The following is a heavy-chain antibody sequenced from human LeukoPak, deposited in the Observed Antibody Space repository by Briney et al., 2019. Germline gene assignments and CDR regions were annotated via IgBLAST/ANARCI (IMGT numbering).Heavy chain of an antibody. V-gene: IGHV1-18*01. CDR1: GYTFTSYG. CDR3: ARDVRVYCSSTSCPNWFDP. CDR2: ISAYNGNT. Sequence: ASVKVSCKASGYTFTSYGISWVRQAPGQGLEWMGWISAYNGNTNYAQKLQGRVTMTTDTSTSTAYMELRSLRSDDTAVYYCARDVRVYCSSTSCPNWFDPWGQGTLVTVSS. D-gene: IGHD2-2*01. J-gene: IGHJ5*02.